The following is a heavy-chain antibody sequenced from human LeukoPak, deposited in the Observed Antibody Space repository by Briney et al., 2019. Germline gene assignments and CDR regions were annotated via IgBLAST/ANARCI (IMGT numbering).Heavy chain of an antibody. D-gene: IGHD1-26*01. J-gene: IGHJ3*02. CDR1: RYTFTSYY. CDR2: INPSGGST. V-gene: IGHV1-46*01. Sequence: SVKVSCKPSRYTFTSYYMHWVRQPPGQELEGMGIINPSGGSTSYAQKFQGRVTMTRDMSTTIVYMELSSLRSEDTAVYYCARGGRGSPRDAFDIWGQGTMVTVSS. CDR3: ARGGRGSPRDAFDI.